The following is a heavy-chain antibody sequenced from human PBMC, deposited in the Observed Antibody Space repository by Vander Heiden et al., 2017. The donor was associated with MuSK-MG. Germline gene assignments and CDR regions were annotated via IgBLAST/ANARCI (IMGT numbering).Heavy chain of an antibody. D-gene: IGHD3-22*01. CDR3: AKDSHGNGYFNSYYMDV. CDR1: GFTFQDYG. Sequence: EMQLVEPGGGVVQSGTSLRPPGVAAGFTFQDYGLHWVRQGPGKGLEWVAHISWNSNTYDYADSVKGRITISRDNAKNSLYLQIHTLKPEDTGLYFCAKDSHGNGYFNSYYMDVWGKGTSVTVSS. J-gene: IGHJ6*03. V-gene: IGHV3-9*01. CDR2: ISWNSNTY.